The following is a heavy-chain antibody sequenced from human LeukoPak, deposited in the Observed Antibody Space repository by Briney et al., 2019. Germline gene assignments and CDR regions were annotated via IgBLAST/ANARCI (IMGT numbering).Heavy chain of an antibody. V-gene: IGHV3-30*18. CDR1: GFTISSYG. Sequence: PGGSLRLSCAASGFTISSYGMHWVRQAPGKGLEWVAVISYDGTNKYYADSVRGRFTISRANSKNTLYLQRNSLRAEGTAVYYCAKRLYDSSGYYGSGSDCYMDVWGKGTTVTVSS. D-gene: IGHD3-22*01. CDR2: ISYDGTNK. J-gene: IGHJ6*03. CDR3: AKRLYDSSGYYGSGSDCYMDV.